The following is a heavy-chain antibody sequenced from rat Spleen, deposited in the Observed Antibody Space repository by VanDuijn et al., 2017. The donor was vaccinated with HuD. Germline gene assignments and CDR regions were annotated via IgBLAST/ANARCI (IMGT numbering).Heavy chain of an antibody. CDR3: ARRHYGYTDYFDY. J-gene: IGHJ2*01. V-gene: IGHV5-29*01. Sequence: EVQLVESGGGLVQPGRSMKLSCAASGFPFSDYGMAWVRQAPTKGLEWVATISYGDSSGHSSTYYLESVKGRFTISRDNAKSTLSLQMDSLRSEDTATYYCARRHYGYTDYFDYWGQGVMVTVSS. CDR1: GFPFSDYG. D-gene: IGHD1-6*01. CDR2: ISYGDSSGHSST.